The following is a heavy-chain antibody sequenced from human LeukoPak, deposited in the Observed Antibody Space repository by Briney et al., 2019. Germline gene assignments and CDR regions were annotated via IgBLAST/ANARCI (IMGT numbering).Heavy chain of an antibody. J-gene: IGHJ6*02. CDR2: ISSTGGTI. CDR3: ARDTTYYYGSGSYPKPYYYGMDV. D-gene: IGHD3-10*01. V-gene: IGHV3-48*04. CDR1: GFTFRNYL. Sequence: PGGSLRLSCPASGFTFRNYLMNWVRQAPGKGLEWVSFISSTGGTIYYVDSVKGRFTISRANAKNSLYLQMNSLRAEDTAVYYCARDTTYYYGSGSYPKPYYYGMDVWGQGTTVTVFS.